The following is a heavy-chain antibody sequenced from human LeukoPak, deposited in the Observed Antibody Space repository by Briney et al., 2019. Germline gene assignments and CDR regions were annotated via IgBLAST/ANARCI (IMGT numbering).Heavy chain of an antibody. CDR1: GDSVSSNSAA. J-gene: IGHJ4*02. CDR3: AREGPRIGYSDSTGYYY. CDR2: TYYRSKWYN. V-gene: IGHV6-1*01. Sequence: SQTLSLTCAISGDSVSSNSAAWNWIRPSPSRGPEWPGRTYYRSKWYNDYAVSLKSRITINPDTSKNHFSLQLNSVTPEDTAVYYCAREGPRIGYSDSTGYYYWGQGTLVTVSS. D-gene: IGHD3-22*01.